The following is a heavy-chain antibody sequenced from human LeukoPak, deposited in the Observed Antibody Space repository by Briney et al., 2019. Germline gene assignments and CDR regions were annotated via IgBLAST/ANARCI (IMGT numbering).Heavy chain of an antibody. J-gene: IGHJ3*02. V-gene: IGHV4-34*01. CDR3: ARCRLLLWFGESQDAFQI. D-gene: IGHD3-10*01. Sequence: SETLSLTCAVYGGSFSGYYWSWIRQPPGKGLEWIGEINHSGSTTYNPSLKSRVTMSVHTSKSQFSLKLSSVTAADTAVYYCARCRLLLWFGESQDAFQIWGEGTRVTVSS. CDR1: GGSFSGYY. CDR2: INHSGST.